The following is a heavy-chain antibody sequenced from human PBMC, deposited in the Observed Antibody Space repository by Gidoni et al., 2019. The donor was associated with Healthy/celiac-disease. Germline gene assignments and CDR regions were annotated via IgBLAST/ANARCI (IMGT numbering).Heavy chain of an antibody. CDR2: ISSSSSYI. D-gene: IGHD2-2*01. CDR3: ARDKRYCSSTSCSGFDP. J-gene: IGHJ5*02. CDR1: GFTFGSYS. V-gene: IGHV3-21*01. Sequence: EVQLVESGGGLVKHGGSLRLSCAASGFTFGSYSMNWVRQAPGKGLEWVSSISSSSSYIYYADSVKGRFTISRDNAKNSLYLQMNSLRAEDTAVYYCARDKRYCSSTSCSGFDPWGQGTLVTVSS.